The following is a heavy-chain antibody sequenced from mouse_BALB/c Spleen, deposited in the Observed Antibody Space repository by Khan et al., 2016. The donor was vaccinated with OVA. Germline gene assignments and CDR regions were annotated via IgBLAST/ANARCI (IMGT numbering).Heavy chain of an antibody. J-gene: IGHJ4*01. CDR3: ARQPYYHYNIMDY. D-gene: IGHD2-10*01. CDR1: GFSLTNYG. V-gene: IGHV2-6-1*01. CDR2: IWSDGST. Sequence: QMQLGESGPGLAAPSQSLSITCTISGFSLTNYGVHWVRQPPGKGLEWLAVIWSDGSTTYNSALKSRLTITKDNSQSQVFLKMNSLQTDDTAIYFCARQPYYHYNIMDYWGQGTSVTVSS.